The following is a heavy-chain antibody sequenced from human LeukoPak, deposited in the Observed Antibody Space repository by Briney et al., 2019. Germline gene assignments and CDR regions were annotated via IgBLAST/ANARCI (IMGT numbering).Heavy chain of an antibody. CDR2: IYTSGST. Sequence: SETLSLTCTVSGGSIRSYYWSWIRQPAGKGLEWIGRIYTSGSTNYNPALKSRITMSVDTSKNQFSLKLSSVTAADTAVYYCAILGGGYGDYSLSYAFDIWGQGTMVTVSS. CDR3: AILGGGYGDYSLSYAFDI. CDR1: GGSIRSYY. V-gene: IGHV4-4*07. J-gene: IGHJ3*02. D-gene: IGHD4-17*01.